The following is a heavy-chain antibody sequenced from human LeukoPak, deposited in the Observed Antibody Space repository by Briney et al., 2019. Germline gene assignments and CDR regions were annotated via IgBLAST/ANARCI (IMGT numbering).Heavy chain of an antibody. CDR1: GGTFISYA. CDR2: IIPIFGTA. V-gene: IGHV1-69*13. D-gene: IGHD1-26*01. J-gene: IGHJ4*02. CDR3: ARGGRTELFDY. Sequence: ASVKVSCKASGGTFISYALSWVRQAPGPALEWMGGIIPIFGTANYAQKFQGRVTTTADESTSTAYMELSSLRSEDTAVYYCARGGRTELFDYWGQGTLVTVSS.